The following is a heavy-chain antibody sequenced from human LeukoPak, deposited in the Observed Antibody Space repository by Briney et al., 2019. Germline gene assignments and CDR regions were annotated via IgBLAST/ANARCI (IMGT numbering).Heavy chain of an antibody. CDR1: GFTVSNKY. J-gene: IGHJ4*02. CDR2: IYSDGRT. CDR3: ARDGGTSTPFDY. D-gene: IGHD2-15*01. V-gene: IGHV3-53*01. Sequence: GGSLRLSCAASGFTVSNKYMTWVRQAPGKGLEWVSLIYSDGRTYYADSVKGRFTISRDNAKSTVFLQMNSLTAEDTAVYYCARDGGTSTPFDYWGQGTLVTVSS.